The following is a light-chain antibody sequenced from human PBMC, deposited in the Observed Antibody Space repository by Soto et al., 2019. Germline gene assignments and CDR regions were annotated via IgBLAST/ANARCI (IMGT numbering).Light chain of an antibody. CDR3: QHYGSSPRSWT. CDR2: GAS. V-gene: IGKV3-20*01. J-gene: IGKJ1*01. CDR1: QSASGSY. Sequence: EIVLTQSPGTLSLSPGERATLSCRASQSASGSYLAWYQQKPGQAPRLLIYGASSRATGIPDRFSGSGFGTDFTLPISSLEPEDFAVYYCQHYGSSPRSWTFGQGTKVEI.